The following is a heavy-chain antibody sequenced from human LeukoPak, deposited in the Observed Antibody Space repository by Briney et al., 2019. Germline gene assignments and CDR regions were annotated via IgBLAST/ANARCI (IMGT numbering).Heavy chain of an antibody. CDR3: ARGQLYGDYDY. D-gene: IGHD4-17*01. CDR1: GFTFSSYW. V-gene: IGHV3-7*01. J-gene: IGHJ4*02. Sequence: GGSLRLSCAASGFTFSSYWMSWVRQAPGKGLEWVANIKQDGSEKYYVDPVKGRFTISRDNAKNSLYLQMNSLRAEDTAVYYCARGQLYGDYDYWGQGTLVTVSS. CDR2: IKQDGSEK.